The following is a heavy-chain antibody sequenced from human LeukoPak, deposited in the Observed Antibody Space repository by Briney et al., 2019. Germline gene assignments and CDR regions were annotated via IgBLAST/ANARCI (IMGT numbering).Heavy chain of an antibody. D-gene: IGHD6-19*01. CDR1: SGSCSGYY. CDR3: ASGYSSGWYRGY. V-gene: IGHV4-34*01. CDR2: INHSGSN. J-gene: IGHJ4*02. Sequence: PSETLSLTCAVYSGSCSGYYWSWIRQPPGKGLEWIGEINHSGSNNYNQSLKSRLTISVDTSKNQFSLKLSSVTAADTAVYYCASGYSSGWYRGYWGQGTLVTVSS.